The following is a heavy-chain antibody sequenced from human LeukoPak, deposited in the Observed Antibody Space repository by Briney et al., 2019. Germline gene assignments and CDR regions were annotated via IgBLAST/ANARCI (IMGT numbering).Heavy chain of an antibody. D-gene: IGHD6-19*01. J-gene: IGHJ3*02. CDR1: GXTFXSXX. V-gene: IGHV3-30*18. Sequence: EGSLRLSCAASGXTFXSXXXXXVXXAPXXXXXWXAVXXXXGSNKYCADXVKGRFTISRDNSKNTLYLQMNSLRAEDTAVYYCAXDLAIWQWLAPGIWGQGTMVTVSS. CDR3: AXDLAIWQWLAPGI. CDR2: XXXXGSNK.